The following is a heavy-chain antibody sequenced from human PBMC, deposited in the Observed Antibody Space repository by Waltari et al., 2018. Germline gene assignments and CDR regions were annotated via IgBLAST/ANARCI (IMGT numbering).Heavy chain of an antibody. D-gene: IGHD3-10*01. Sequence: EVLLVESGGGMVQPGGSLRLSCSASGFPFSTYSMNWVRQSPGKGLQWVAYINSRSDTIYYAASVKGRFTVSRDNARNSLYLQMNSLRVEDTALYYCAKTPGEVDYWGQGALVTVS. J-gene: IGHJ4*02. CDR1: GFPFSTYS. V-gene: IGHV3-48*01. CDR2: INSRSDTI. CDR3: AKTPGEVDY.